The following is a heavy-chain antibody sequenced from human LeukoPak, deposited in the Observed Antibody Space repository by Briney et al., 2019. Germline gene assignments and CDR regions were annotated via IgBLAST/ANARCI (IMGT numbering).Heavy chain of an antibody. Sequence: PGGSLRLSCAASRFTFSSYTMSWIRQAPGKGLEWVSGISGSGGSTYYADSVKGRFTISRDNSKNTLYLQMNSLRAEVTAVYYCAKDRYYDSSGPWGYWGQGTLVTVSS. J-gene: IGHJ4*02. CDR1: RFTFSSYT. D-gene: IGHD3-22*01. CDR3: AKDRYYDSSGPWGY. V-gene: IGHV3-23*01. CDR2: ISGSGGST.